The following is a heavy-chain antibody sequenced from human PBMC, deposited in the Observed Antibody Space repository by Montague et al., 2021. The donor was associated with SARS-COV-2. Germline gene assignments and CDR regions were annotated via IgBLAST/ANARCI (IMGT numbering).Heavy chain of an antibody. Sequence: SETLSLTCTVSGDSISNYYWSWIRRPPGKGLEWLGYIYYSGSTNYIPSLKSRVTISVDTSKNQFSLRLSSVTAADTAVYYCARLPYILPGYAYFDFWGQGSLVIVSS. CDR2: IYYSGST. V-gene: IGHV4-59*08. CDR3: ARLPYILPGYAYFDF. J-gene: IGHJ4*02. D-gene: IGHD3-9*01. CDR1: GDSISNYY.